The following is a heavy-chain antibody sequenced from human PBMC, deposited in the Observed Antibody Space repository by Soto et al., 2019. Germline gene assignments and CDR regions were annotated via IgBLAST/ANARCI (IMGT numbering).Heavy chain of an antibody. CDR3: AKDRDGYYGEGMDY. J-gene: IGHJ4*02. CDR1: GFTFDDYA. Sequence: EVQLVESGGGLVQPGRSLRLSCAASGFTFDDYAMHWVRQAPGKGLEWVSGISWNSGSIGYADSVKGRFTISRDNAKNSLYLQMNSLRAEDTALYCCAKDRDGYYGEGMDYWGQGTLVTVSS. D-gene: IGHD4-17*01. V-gene: IGHV3-9*01. CDR2: ISWNSGSI.